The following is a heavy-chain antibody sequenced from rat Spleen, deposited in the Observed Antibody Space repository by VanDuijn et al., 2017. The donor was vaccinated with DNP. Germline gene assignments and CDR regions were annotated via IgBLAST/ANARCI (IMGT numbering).Heavy chain of an antibody. CDR2: ISHSGST. D-gene: IGHD1-2*01. Sequence: EVQLQESGPGLVKPSQSLSLTCSVTDYSITNNYWGWIRKFPGNKMEWLGFISHSGSTSYNPSLKSRMSISRDTSKNQFFLQLNSVTTEDTATYYCARYGSGAYMTYYFDYWGQGVMVTVSS. CDR3: ARYGSGAYMTYYFDY. CDR1: DYSITNNY. J-gene: IGHJ2*01. V-gene: IGHV3-1*01.